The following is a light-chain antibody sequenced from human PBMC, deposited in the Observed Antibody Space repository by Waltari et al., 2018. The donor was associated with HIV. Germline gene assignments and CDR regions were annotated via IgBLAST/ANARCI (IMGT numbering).Light chain of an antibody. V-gene: IGKV4-1*01. CDR2: WAS. CDR1: QSLLYRSTNKDY. CDR3: QQYYSTPWT. Sequence: DIVMTQSPDSLAVSLGERATINCKSTQSLLYRSTNKDYLAWYQQKPGQSPKLLIYWASIRESGVPDRCSGSGSGTDFTLTISNLQAEDVAVYYCQQYYSTPWTFGQGTKVEI. J-gene: IGKJ1*01.